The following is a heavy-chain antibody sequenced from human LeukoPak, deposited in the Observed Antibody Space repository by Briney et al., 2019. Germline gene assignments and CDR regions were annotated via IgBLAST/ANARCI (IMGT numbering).Heavy chain of an antibody. CDR3: ARLPYSSSWYRDY. CDR1: GFTFSSYA. CDR2: ISYDGSNK. V-gene: IGHV3-30-3*01. Sequence: PGGSLRLSCAASGFTFSSYAMHWVRQAPGKGLEWVAVISYDGSNKYYADSVKGRFTISRDNSKNTLYLQMSSLRAEDTAVYYCARLPYSSSWYRDYWGQGTLVTVSS. D-gene: IGHD6-13*01. J-gene: IGHJ4*02.